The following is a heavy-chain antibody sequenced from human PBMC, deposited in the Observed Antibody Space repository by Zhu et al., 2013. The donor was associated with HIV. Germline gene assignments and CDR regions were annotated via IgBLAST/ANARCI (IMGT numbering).Heavy chain of an antibody. V-gene: IGHV1-2*02. Sequence: QVQLVQSGAEVKKPGASVKISCKVSGYIFSDFYTHWVRQAPGQGLEWMGWINPKSGNTGYAQNFQGRVTITRDTSINTAYMSLRGLRSDDTAVYYCARDGEEYNMDNWFDFWGQGTLVTVSS. D-gene: IGHD3-10*01. CDR2: INPKSGNT. J-gene: IGHJ5*01. CDR1: GYIFSDFY. CDR3: ARDGEEYNMDNWFDF.